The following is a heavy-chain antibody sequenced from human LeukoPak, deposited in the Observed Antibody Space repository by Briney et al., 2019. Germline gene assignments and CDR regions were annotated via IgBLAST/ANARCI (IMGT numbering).Heavy chain of an antibody. V-gene: IGHV1-69*13. CDR3: ARDIRGSYYELDY. CDR2: IIPIFGTA. J-gene: IGHJ4*02. D-gene: IGHD1-26*01. Sequence: SVKVSCKASGGTFSSYAISWVRQAPGQGLEWMGGIIPIFGTANYAQKFQGRVTITADESTSTAYMELSNLRSEDTAVYYCARDIRGSYYELDYWGQGTLVTVSS. CDR1: GGTFSSYA.